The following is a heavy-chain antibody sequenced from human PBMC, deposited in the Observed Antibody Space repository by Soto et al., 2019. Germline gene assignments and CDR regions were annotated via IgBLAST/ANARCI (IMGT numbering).Heavy chain of an antibody. Sequence: PGGSLRLSCAASGLIFRNAWMSWVRQAPGKGLEWAGRIKSKSSGGTTDYAAPVEGRVTISRDDSKSTLYLQMTSLTIEDTAVYFCASEKGWRQSPLDSWGQGALVTVSS. CDR2: IKSKSSGGTT. V-gene: IGHV3-15*01. CDR1: GLIFRNAW. J-gene: IGHJ5*01. CDR3: ASEKGWRQSPLDS. D-gene: IGHD4-4*01.